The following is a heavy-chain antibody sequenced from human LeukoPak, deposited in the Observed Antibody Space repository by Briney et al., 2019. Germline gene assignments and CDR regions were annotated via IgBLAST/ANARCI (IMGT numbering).Heavy chain of an antibody. CDR1: EFTFSSYW. CDR3: AREGFAAASDI. D-gene: IGHD6-25*01. Sequence: GGSLRLSCAASEFTFSSYWMRWVRQAPGKGLEWVANIKEDGSEKNYVDSVKGRFTISRDNVKNSMYLQMNSLRAEDTAVYYCAREGFAAASDIWGQGTLVTVSS. CDR2: IKEDGSEK. V-gene: IGHV3-7*01. J-gene: IGHJ4*02.